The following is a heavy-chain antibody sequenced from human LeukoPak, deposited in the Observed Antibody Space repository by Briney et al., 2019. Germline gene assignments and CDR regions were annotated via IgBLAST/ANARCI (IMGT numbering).Heavy chain of an antibody. J-gene: IGHJ5*02. CDR3: AKVPPSITAAGNWLGP. CDR2: INPNTGGT. CDR1: GYTFTGYY. Sequence: ASVKVSXKASGYTFTGYYIHWVRQAPGQGLEWMGRINPNTGGTDYAQKFQGRVTMTRDTSITTAYMELSRLTSDDTAIYYCAKVPPSITAAGNWLGPWGQGALVTVSS. V-gene: IGHV1-2*06. D-gene: IGHD6-13*01.